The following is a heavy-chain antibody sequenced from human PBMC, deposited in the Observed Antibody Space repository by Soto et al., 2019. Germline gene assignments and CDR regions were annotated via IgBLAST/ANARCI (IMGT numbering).Heavy chain of an antibody. CDR2: IGTAGDT. V-gene: IGHV3-13*01. CDR3: ARGWGRYRTMVRGVSNDAFDI. Sequence: GGSLRLSCAASGFTFSSYDMHWVRQATGKGLEWVSAIGTAGDTYYPGSVKGRFTISRENAKNSLYLQMNSLRAGDTAVYYCARGWGRYRTMVRGVSNDAFDIWGQGTMVTVSS. D-gene: IGHD3-10*01. J-gene: IGHJ3*02. CDR1: GFTFSSYD.